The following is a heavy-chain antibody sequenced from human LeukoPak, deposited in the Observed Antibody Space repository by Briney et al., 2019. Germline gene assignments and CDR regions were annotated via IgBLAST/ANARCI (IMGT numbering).Heavy chain of an antibody. CDR3: ATCGHNYDNSGYLDN. CDR1: GYSISSGYY. D-gene: IGHD3-22*01. V-gene: IGHV4-38-2*02. Sequence: SETLSLTCTVSGYSISSGYYWGWIRQPPGKGLEWIGNIYHNGSTYYNPPLKSRVTISVDTSKNQISLKLYSVTAADTAVYYCATCGHNYDNSGYLDNWGQGTLVTVSS. J-gene: IGHJ4*02. CDR2: IYHNGST.